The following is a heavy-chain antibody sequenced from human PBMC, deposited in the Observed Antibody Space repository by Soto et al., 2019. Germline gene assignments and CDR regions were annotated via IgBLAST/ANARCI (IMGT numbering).Heavy chain of an antibody. CDR1: GFTFNKYA. D-gene: IGHD3-10*01. CDR2: ISGGGDTT. V-gene: IGHV3-23*01. Sequence: EVQLLESGGGLVQPGGSLRLSCAAYGFTFNKYAMAWVRQAPGKGLEWISAISGGGDTTSYADAVRGRFTVSRDGSTNTLYLQMSSLRAEDTALYYFAKGQCGSGSITPRVHCWGQGTLVTVSS. J-gene: IGHJ4*02. CDR3: AKGQCGSGSITPRVHC.